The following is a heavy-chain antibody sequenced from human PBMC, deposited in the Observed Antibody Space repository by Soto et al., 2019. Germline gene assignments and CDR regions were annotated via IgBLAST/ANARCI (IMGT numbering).Heavy chain of an antibody. V-gene: IGHV3-48*03. D-gene: IGHD6-13*01. J-gene: IGHJ4*02. Sequence: GGSLRLSCVASGYTFNSHEMNWIRQTPGKRLEWISSVSGSGTTKYADSVKGRITISSDNAHKSIYLQMNSLRVEDTGVYYCARGGIHWGQGALVTAPQ. CDR2: VSGSGTT. CDR3: ARGGIH. CDR1: GYTFNSHE.